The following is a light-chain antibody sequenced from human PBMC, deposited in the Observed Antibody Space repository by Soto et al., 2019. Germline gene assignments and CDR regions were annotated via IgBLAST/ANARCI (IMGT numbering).Light chain of an antibody. Sequence: EVVLTQSPATLSLSPGEGATLSCRASQSVRSYLAWYQQKPGQAPRLLIYGASNRATGIPARFSGSGSGTDFTLTISSLEPEDFAVYYCQQRRNWLLSFGGGTKVEIK. V-gene: IGKV3-11*01. CDR3: QQRRNWLLS. J-gene: IGKJ4*01. CDR1: QSVRSY. CDR2: GAS.